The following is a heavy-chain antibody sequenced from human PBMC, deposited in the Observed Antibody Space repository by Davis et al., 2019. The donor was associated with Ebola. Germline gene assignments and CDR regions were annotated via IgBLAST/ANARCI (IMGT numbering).Heavy chain of an antibody. CDR3: ARVYGDYVERNYYYYYGMDV. Sequence: PGGSLRLSCTVSGGSISSYYWSWIRQPPGKGLEWIGYIYYSGSTNYNPSLKSRVTISVDTSKNQFSLKLSSVTAADTAVYYCARVYGDYVERNYYYYYGMDVWGQGTTVTVSS. CDR2: IYYSGST. CDR1: GGSISSYY. V-gene: IGHV4-59*01. D-gene: IGHD4-17*01. J-gene: IGHJ6*02.